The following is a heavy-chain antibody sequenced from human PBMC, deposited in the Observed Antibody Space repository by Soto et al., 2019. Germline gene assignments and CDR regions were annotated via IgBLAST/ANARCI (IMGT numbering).Heavy chain of an antibody. CDR3: AAGRWMVRY. CDR2: VKQDGSEK. CDR1: GFSFSDYW. V-gene: IGHV3-7*05. D-gene: IGHD6-19*01. J-gene: IGHJ4*02. Sequence: EVQLVESGGGLVQPGGSLRVSCETSGFSFSDYWMSWVRQSPGKGMEWVANVKQDGSEKNYVDSVKGRFSISRDNARKSLYLQMNSLRGEDTAVYHCAAGRWMVRYWGQGTLVPVSS.